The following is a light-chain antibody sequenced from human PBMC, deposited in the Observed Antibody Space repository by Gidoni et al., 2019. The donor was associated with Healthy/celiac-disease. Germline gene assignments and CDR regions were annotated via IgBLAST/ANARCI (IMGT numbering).Light chain of an antibody. J-gene: IGKJ4*01. CDR1: QSVSSY. CDR3: QQRSNWPLT. Sequence: EIVLTQSPATLSLSPGERATLSCRASQSVSSYLAWYQQKPGQAPRLLIYDASNRATGIPARFSGSGSGTDFTLTISSLEPEAFAVYYCQQRSNWPLTFXGXTKVEIK. V-gene: IGKV3-11*01. CDR2: DAS.